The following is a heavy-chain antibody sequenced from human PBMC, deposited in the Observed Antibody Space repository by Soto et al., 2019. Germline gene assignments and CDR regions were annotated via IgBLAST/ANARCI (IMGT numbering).Heavy chain of an antibody. D-gene: IGHD6-19*01. CDR2: ISAYNGNT. CDR3: ARIAPLMYSSGHWEAFDI. J-gene: IGHJ3*02. Sequence: ASVKVSCKASGYTFTSYGISWVRQAPGQGLEWMGWISAYNGNTNYAQKLQGRVTMTTDTSTSTAYMELRSLRSDDTAVYYCARIAPLMYSSGHWEAFDIWGQGTMVTVSS. V-gene: IGHV1-18*01. CDR1: GYTFTSYG.